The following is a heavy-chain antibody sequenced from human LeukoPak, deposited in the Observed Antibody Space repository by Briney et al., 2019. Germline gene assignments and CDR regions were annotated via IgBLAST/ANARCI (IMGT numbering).Heavy chain of an antibody. D-gene: IGHD6-13*01. CDR1: GGSISNSHYY. V-gene: IGHV4-39*07. Sequence: SETLSLTCIVSGGSISNSHYYWGWIRQPPGKGLEWIGSIYYSGSSYHNPSLKSRVTISVDTSKNQFSLKLSSVTAADTAVYYCATRYSSSWYYFDYWGQGTLVTVSS. J-gene: IGHJ4*02. CDR3: ATRYSSSWYYFDY. CDR2: IYYSGSS.